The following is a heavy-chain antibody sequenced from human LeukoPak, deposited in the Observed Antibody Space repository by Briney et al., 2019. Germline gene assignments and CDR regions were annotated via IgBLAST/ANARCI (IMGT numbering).Heavy chain of an antibody. D-gene: IGHD1-1*01. CDR3: ARDRTGNHWFDP. V-gene: IGHV4-59*01. Sequence: SVTLSLTCSVSGGSISNDYWSWIRLPPGKGLEWIGYIYYSGSAKYNPSLSNRVTISVDTSNNQSSLRLSYVPAADTAVYYCARDRTGNHWFDPWGQGTLVTVSS. CDR2: IYYSGSA. J-gene: IGHJ5*01. CDR1: GGSISNDY.